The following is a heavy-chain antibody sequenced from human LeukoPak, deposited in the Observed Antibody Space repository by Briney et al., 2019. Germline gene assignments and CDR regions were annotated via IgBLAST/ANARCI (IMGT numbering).Heavy chain of an antibody. CDR1: GYSLSSGYY. J-gene: IGHJ5*02. CDR2: IYHSGST. Sequence: SETLSLTCTCSGYSLSSGYYWGWIGQPPGKGREGIGRIYHSGSTYYNPSLKSRVTISVDASKNQFSLKLSSVTAADTAVYYCARDFPWYYDFWSGYQNWFDPWGQGTLVTVSS. V-gene: IGHV4-38-2*02. CDR3: ARDFPWYYDFWSGYQNWFDP. D-gene: IGHD3-3*01.